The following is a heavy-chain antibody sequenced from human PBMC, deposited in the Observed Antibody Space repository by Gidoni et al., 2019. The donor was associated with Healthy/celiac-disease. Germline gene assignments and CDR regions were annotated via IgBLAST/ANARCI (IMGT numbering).Heavy chain of an antibody. CDR3: AAGYCGGDCYSLGYYYYGMDV. Sequence: EVQLVESGGGLVQPGGSLRLSCAASGFTSSSNYLSWGRQAPGNGLEWVSVIYSGGSTYYSDSVKGRFTISRDNSKNTLYLQMNSLRAEDTAVYYCAAGYCGGDCYSLGYYYYGMDVWGQGTTVTVSS. CDR2: IYSGGST. CDR1: GFTSSSNY. V-gene: IGHV3-66*01. D-gene: IGHD2-21*02. J-gene: IGHJ6*02.